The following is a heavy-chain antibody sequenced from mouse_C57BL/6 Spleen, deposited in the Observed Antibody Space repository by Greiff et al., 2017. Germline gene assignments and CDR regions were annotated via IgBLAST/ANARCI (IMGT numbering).Heavy chain of an antibody. CDR3: ARAEFITTVVEGVPY. V-gene: IGHV1-54*01. J-gene: IGHJ3*01. CDR1: GYAFTNYL. CDR2: INPGSGGT. Sequence: QVQLQQSGAELVRPGTSVKVSCKASGYAFTNYLIEWVKQRPGQGLEWIGVINPGSGGTNYNEKFKGKAKLTADKSSSTAYMQLSSLTSEESAVYFCARAEFITTVVEGVPYWGQGTLVTVSA. D-gene: IGHD1-1*01.